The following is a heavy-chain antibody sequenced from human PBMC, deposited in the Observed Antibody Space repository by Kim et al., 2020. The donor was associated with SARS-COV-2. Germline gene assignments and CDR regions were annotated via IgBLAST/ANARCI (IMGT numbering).Heavy chain of an antibody. D-gene: IGHD3-10*01. CDR3: ARDFLYGSGTYFFDF. V-gene: IGHV3-30*01. Sequence: DSGKRPFTISKDNSKNTLVLQMNSLRAEDTAVYYCARDFLYGSGTYFFDFWGQGTLVTVSS. J-gene: IGHJ4*02.